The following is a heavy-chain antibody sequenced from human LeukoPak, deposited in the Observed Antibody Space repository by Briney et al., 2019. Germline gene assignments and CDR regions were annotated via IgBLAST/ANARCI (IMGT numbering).Heavy chain of an antibody. CDR3: ARASGSPTPGDDAFDI. V-gene: IGHV3-21*01. D-gene: IGHD1-26*01. Sequence: GGSLRLSCAASGFTFSSYSMNWVRQAPGKGLEWVSSISSSSGYIYYADSVKGRFTISRDNAKNSLYLQMNSLRAEDTAVYYCARASGSPTPGDDAFDIWGQGTMVTVSS. CDR1: GFTFSSYS. CDR2: ISSSSGYI. J-gene: IGHJ3*02.